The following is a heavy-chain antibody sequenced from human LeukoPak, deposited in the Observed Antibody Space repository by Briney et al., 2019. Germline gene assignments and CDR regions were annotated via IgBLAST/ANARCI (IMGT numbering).Heavy chain of an antibody. D-gene: IGHD6-19*01. Sequence: SETLSLTCTVSGGSISSYYWSWIRQPPGKGLEWIGSIDYSGSTYYSPSLKSRATISIDTSKNRISLKLSSATAADTAVYYCAREYTLYRSGWFLDYWGQGTVVTVSS. CDR2: IDYSGST. J-gene: IGHJ4*02. CDR3: AREYTLYRSGWFLDY. V-gene: IGHV4-59*12. CDR1: GGSISSYY.